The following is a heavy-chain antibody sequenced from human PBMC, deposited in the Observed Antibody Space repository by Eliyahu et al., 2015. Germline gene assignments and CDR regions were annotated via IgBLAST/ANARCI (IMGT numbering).Heavy chain of an antibody. D-gene: IGHD6-19*01. CDR2: IIPIFGTA. V-gene: IGHV1-69*01. Sequence: QVQLVQSGAEVKKPGSSVKVSCKASGGTFSSYAISWVRQAPGQGLEWMGGIIPIFGTANYAQKFQGRVTITADESTSTAYMELNSLRSEDTAVYYCARGGSRSSGWYYYYGMDVWGQGTTVTVSS. CDR3: ARGGSRSSGWYYYYGMDV. CDR1: GGTFSSYA. J-gene: IGHJ6*02.